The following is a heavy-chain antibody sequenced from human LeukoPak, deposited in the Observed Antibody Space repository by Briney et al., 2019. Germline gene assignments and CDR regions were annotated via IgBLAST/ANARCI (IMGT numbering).Heavy chain of an antibody. Sequence: GRSLRLSCAASGFTFDDYAMHWVRQAPGKGLELVSGISWNSGSIGYADSVKGRFTISRDNAKNSLYLQMNSLRAEDMALYYCAKDDSSGWRKGSFDYWGQGTLLTVSS. CDR3: AKDDSSGWRKGSFDY. J-gene: IGHJ4*02. D-gene: IGHD6-19*01. CDR2: ISWNSGSI. V-gene: IGHV3-9*03. CDR1: GFTFDDYA.